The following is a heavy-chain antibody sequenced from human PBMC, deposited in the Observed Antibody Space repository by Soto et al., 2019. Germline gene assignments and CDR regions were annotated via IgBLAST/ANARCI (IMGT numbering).Heavy chain of an antibody. CDR2: IYSGGYT. D-gene: IGHD3-10*01. CDR1: GFTVSNNY. J-gene: IGHJ4*02. Sequence: EVQLVESGGGLIQPGGSLRLSCAVSGFTVSNNYMSWVRQAPGKGLEGVSVIYSGGYTAYVDSVKGRFTISRDNSKNQLSFQMNGWRAGATAVYYWARLPGGGGYRGQGTLVTVSS. V-gene: IGHV3-53*01. CDR3: ARLPGGGGY.